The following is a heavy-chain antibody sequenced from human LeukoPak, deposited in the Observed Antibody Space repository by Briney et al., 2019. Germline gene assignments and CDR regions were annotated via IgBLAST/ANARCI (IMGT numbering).Heavy chain of an antibody. Sequence: GGSLRLSCAASGFTFSSYAMTWVRQAPGKGLEWVSYISGTGDNVYYADSVKGRFTISRDNSKNTLYLQMNSLRAEDTAVYYCARRYYDASGYYSLDHWGRGTLVTVSS. CDR3: ARRYYDASGYYSLDH. J-gene: IGHJ4*02. D-gene: IGHD3-22*01. CDR2: ISGTGDNV. V-gene: IGHV3-23*01. CDR1: GFTFSSYA.